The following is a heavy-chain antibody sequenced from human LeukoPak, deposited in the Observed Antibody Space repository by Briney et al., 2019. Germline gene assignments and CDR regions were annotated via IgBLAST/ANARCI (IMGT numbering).Heavy chain of an antibody. V-gene: IGHV3-33*01. CDR1: GFVFSSYG. D-gene: IGHD5-18*01. CDR3: ARIIINSGYSYGIDF. J-gene: IGHJ4*02. Sequence: GGSLRLSCAASGFVFSSYGMHWGRQTPGKGMEWVADVWHDGSNKYYRDSVKDRFTISRDNSKNTLFLQMNSLRADDTAVYYCARIIINSGYSYGIDFWGQGTLVTVSS. CDR2: VWHDGSNK.